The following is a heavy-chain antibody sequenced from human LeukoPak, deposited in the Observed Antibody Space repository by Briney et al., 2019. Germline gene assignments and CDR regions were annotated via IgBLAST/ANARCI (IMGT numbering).Heavy chain of an antibody. CDR3: ASDRSFDKCPLDY. J-gene: IGHJ4*02. D-gene: IGHD2-2*01. Sequence: ASVKVSCKASGYTFTGYYMHWVRQAPGQGLEWMGWINPNSGDTKYAQKFQGWVTMTRDTSISTAYMELSRLTSDDTAVYYCASDRSFDKCPLDYWGQGTLVIVSS. CDR1: GYTFTGYY. CDR2: INPNSGDT. V-gene: IGHV1-2*04.